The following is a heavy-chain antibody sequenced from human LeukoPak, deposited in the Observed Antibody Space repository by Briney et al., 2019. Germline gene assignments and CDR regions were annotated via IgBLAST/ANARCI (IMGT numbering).Heavy chain of an antibody. CDR3: ARRPRYCSGGSCFFDP. CDR2: IYPGDSDT. Sequence: GESLKISCKGSGYNITTYWIGWVRQMPGKGLEWMGIIYPGDSDTRYSPPFQGQVTISADKSINTAYLQWSSLKASDTAMYYCARRPRYCSGGSCFFDPWGQGTLVTVSS. D-gene: IGHD2-15*01. J-gene: IGHJ5*02. CDR1: GYNITTYW. V-gene: IGHV5-51*01.